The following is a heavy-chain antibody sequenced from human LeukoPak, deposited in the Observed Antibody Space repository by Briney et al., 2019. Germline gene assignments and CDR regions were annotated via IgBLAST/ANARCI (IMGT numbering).Heavy chain of an antibody. D-gene: IGHD3-16*01. J-gene: IGHJ4*02. CDR2: IYHSGST. CDR3: AGGAYYFDY. V-gene: IGHV4-30-2*01. CDR1: GGSISSGGYY. Sequence: SETLSLTCTVSGGSISSGGYYWSWIRQPPGKGLEWIGCIYHSGSTYYNPSLKSRVTISVDRSKNQFSLKLSSVTAADTAVYYCAGGAYYFDYWGQGTLVTVSS.